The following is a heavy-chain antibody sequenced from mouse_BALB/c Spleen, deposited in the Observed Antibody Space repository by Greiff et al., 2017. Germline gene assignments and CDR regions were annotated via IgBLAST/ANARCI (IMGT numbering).Heavy chain of an antibody. CDR3: ARDYGSSSDWYFDV. D-gene: IGHD1-1*01. CDR2: INPYNDGT. CDR1: GYTFTSYV. V-gene: IGHV1-14*01. J-gene: IGHJ1*01. Sequence: VQLQQSGPELVKPGASVKMSCKASGYTFTSYVMHWVKQKPGQGLEWIGYINPYNDGTKYNEKFKGKATLTSDKSSSTAYMELSSLTYEDSAVYYCARDYGSSSDWYFDVWGAGTTVTVSS.